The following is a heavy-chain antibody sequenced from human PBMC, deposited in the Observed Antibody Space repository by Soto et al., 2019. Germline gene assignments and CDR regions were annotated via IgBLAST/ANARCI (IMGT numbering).Heavy chain of an antibody. CDR1: GFTFNNYS. J-gene: IGHJ5*02. Sequence: EVQVVEAGGGLVQPGGSLRLSCAASGFTFNNYSMNWVRRAPGKGLEWISYISSSSRTIYYADSVKGRFTISRDNAKNSLYLQMNSLRDDDTALYYCVRDSRHDYSNSLSRGWFDPWGQGTLVTVSS. CDR3: VRDSRHDYSNSLSRGWFDP. V-gene: IGHV3-48*02. D-gene: IGHD4-4*01. CDR2: ISSSSRTI.